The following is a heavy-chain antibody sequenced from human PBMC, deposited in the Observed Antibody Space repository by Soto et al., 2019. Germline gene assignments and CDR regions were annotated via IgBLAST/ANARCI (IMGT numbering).Heavy chain of an antibody. CDR1: GFTFSSYG. CDR3: ARDLRGSPDY. Sequence: GGSLRLSCAASGFTFSSYGMHWVRQAPGKGLDWVAVITPDGSTTTYAESVKGRFTIFRDNAKNTVYLQMTSLRVEDTAVYYCARDLRGSPDYWGQGTLVTVSS. CDR2: ITPDGSTT. V-gene: IGHV3-74*03. J-gene: IGHJ4*02. D-gene: IGHD1-26*01.